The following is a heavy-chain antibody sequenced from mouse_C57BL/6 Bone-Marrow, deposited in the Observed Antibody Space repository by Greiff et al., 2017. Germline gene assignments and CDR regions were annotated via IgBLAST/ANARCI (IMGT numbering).Heavy chain of an antibody. D-gene: IGHD1-1*01. V-gene: IGHV1-61*01. CDR2: IYPSDSEP. CDR1: GYTFTSYW. CDR3: ARGDYYGSSAFDY. J-gene: IGHJ2*01. Sequence: QVQLQQPGAELVRPGSSVKLSCKASGYTFTSYWMDWVKQRPGQGLEWIGNIYPSDSEPHYNQKFKDKATLTVDKSSSTAYMQLSSLTSEDSAVYYCARGDYYGSSAFDYWGQGTTLTVSS.